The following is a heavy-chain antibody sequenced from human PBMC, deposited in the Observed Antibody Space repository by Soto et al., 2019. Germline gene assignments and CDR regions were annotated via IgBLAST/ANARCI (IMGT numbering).Heavy chain of an antibody. J-gene: IGHJ3*02. CDR3: ARGRGYSYVTPFGAFDI. Sequence: ASEKVSCKASGYTFTGYYMHWVRQAPGQGLEWMGWINPNSGGTNYAQKFQGWVTMTRETSISTAYMELSRLRSDDTAVYYCARGRGYSYVTPFGAFDIWGQGTMVTVSS. CDR1: GYTFTGYY. D-gene: IGHD5-18*01. CDR2: INPNSGGT. V-gene: IGHV1-2*04.